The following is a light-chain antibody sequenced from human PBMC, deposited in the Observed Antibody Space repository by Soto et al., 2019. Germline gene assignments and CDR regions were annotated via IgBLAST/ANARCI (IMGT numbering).Light chain of an antibody. J-gene: IGLJ1*01. CDR3: SSYTSRSTGV. CDR2: EVS. Sequence: QSALTQPASVSGSPGQSITLSCTGTNNDIGSYDYVSWFQQYPGEAPTLIIYEVSHRPSGISPRFSGSKSGNTASLTISGLQTEDEADYYCSSYTSRSTGVFGTGTKLTVL. V-gene: IGLV2-14*01. CDR1: NNDIGSYDY.